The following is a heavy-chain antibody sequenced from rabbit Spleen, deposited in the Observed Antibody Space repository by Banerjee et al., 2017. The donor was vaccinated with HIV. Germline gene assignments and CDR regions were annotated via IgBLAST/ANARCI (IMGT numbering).Heavy chain of an antibody. CDR2: IYPDSSGST. V-gene: IGHV1S45*01. D-gene: IGHD8-1*01. CDR3: ARDAGTSFSTYGMDL. J-gene: IGHJ6*01. CDR1: GFSFSRNYY. Sequence: QEQLEESGGDLVKPEGSLTLTCTASGFSFSRNYYMCWVRQAPGKGLECIACIYPDSSGSTYYASWAKGRFTISKTSSTTVTLQMTSLTAADTATYFCARDAGTSFSTYGMDLWGQGTLVTVS.